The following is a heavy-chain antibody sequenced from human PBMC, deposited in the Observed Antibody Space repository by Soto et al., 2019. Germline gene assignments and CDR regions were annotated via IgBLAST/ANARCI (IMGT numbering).Heavy chain of an antibody. Sequence: QVQLQESGPGLVKPSETLSLTCTVSGGSIISYYWSWIRQPPGKGLEWIGYIYYSGSTNYNPSLKRQVTISVDTSKNQFSLKLSSVTAADTAVYYCARDLRLDYWGQGTLVTVSS. J-gene: IGHJ4*02. D-gene: IGHD4-17*01. V-gene: IGHV4-59*01. CDR1: GGSIISYY. CDR3: ARDLRLDY. CDR2: IYYSGST.